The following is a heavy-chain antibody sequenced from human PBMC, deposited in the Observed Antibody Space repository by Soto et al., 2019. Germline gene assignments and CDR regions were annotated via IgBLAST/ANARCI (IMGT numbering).Heavy chain of an antibody. V-gene: IGHV1-2*02. J-gene: IGHJ4*02. CDR3: ARSSCEYYYFDY. CDR2: INPNSGGP. CDR1: GYTFTSYD. D-gene: IGHD3-22*01. Sequence: QVQLVQSGAEVKKPGASVKVSCKASGYTFTSYDMHWVRQAPGQGLEWMGWINPNSGGPNYAQKFQGRVTMTRDTSISTAYMELSRLRSAAMAVYYWARSSCEYYYFDYWGQGTLVTVSS.